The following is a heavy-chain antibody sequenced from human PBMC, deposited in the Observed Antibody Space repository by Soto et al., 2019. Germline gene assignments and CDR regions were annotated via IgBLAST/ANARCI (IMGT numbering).Heavy chain of an antibody. V-gene: IGHV1-69*06. Sequence: ASVKVSCKASGGTFSNYVVNWVRQAPGQGLEWMGRIIPISGAANYAQKFQGRVTITADKSTSTSYMELSSLRSEDTAVYYRARDMTRIVVPYFDFWGQGTLVTVSS. J-gene: IGHJ4*02. CDR2: IIPISGAA. D-gene: IGHD2-21*01. CDR1: GGTFSNYV. CDR3: ARDMTRIVVPYFDF.